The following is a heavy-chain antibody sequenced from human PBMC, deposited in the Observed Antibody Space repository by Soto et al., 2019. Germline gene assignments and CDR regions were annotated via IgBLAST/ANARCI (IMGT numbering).Heavy chain of an antibody. D-gene: IGHD5-18*01. CDR2: ISGSGGST. CDR3: VKILQYSYGLPH. V-gene: IGHV3-23*01. Sequence: PGGSLRLSCAASGFTFSSYAMSWVRQAPGKGLEWVSAISGSGGSTYYADSVKGRFAISTDNSKNTLYLQMSSLRAEDTAVYYCVKILQYSYGLPHWGQGTLVTVSS. CDR1: GFTFSSYA. J-gene: IGHJ4*02.